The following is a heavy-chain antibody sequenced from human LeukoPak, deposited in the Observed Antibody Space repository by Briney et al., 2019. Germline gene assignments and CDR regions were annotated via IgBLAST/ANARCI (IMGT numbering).Heavy chain of an antibody. Sequence: PGGSLRLSCAASGFTFSSYAMSWVRQAPGKGLEGVSVITRSGSTYYADSVKGRFTISRDHSKNILYLQMNSLRAEDTAVYSCAKDAVAPGSGGDYFAYWGQGTLVTVSS. D-gene: IGHD3-10*01. CDR3: AKDAVAPGSGGDYFAY. J-gene: IGHJ4*02. CDR2: ITRSGST. CDR1: GFTFSSYA. V-gene: IGHV3-23*01.